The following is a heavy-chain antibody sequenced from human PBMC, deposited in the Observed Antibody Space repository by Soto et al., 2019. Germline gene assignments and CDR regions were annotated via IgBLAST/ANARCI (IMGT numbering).Heavy chain of an antibody. CDR1: GFTFSSYA. CDR2: ISYDGSNK. D-gene: IGHD1-26*01. V-gene: IGHV3-30-3*01. Sequence: QVQLVESGGGVVQPGRSLRLSCAASGFTFSSYAMHWVRQAPGKGLEWVAVISYDGSNKYYADSVKGRFTISRDNSKNTLYLQMNSLRAEETAVYYCARGEPHFDYWGQGTLVTVSS. J-gene: IGHJ4*02. CDR3: ARGEPHFDY.